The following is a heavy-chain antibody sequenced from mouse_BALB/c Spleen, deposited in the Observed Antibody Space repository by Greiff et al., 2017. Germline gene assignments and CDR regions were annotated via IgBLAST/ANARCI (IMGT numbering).Heavy chain of an antibody. V-gene: IGHV5-9-4*01. CDR1: GFTFSSYA. CDR3: ARGGGYFDY. J-gene: IGHJ2*01. Sequence: EVKLVESGGGLVKPGGSLKLSCAASGFTFSSYAMSWVRQSPEKRLEWVAEISSGGSYTYYPDTVPGRFTISRDNAKNTLYLEMSSLRSEDTAMYYCARGGGYFDYWGQGTTLTVSS. CDR2: ISSGGSYT.